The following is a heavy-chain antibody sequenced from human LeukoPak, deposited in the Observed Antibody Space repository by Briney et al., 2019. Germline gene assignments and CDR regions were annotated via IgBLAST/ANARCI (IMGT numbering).Heavy chain of an antibody. D-gene: IGHD3-3*01. CDR2: INHSGST. Sequence: SETLSLTCAVYGGSFSGYYWSWIRQPPGKGLEWIGEINHSGSTNYNPSLKSRVTISVDTSKNQFSLKLSSVTAADTAVYYCARGPVDYDFWSGYYAYWGQGTLVTVSS. CDR3: ARGPVDYDFWSGYYAY. J-gene: IGHJ4*02. V-gene: IGHV4-34*01. CDR1: GGSFSGYY.